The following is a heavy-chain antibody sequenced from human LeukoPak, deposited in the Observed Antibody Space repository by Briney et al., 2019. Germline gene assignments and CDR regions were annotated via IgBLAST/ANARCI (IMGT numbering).Heavy chain of an antibody. CDR1: GFTFSSYA. D-gene: IGHD3-22*01. CDR2: ISGSGGST. CDR3: AKDLENTMIAVVKPYYFDY. Sequence: GGSLRLSCAASGFTFSSYAMSWVRQAPGKGLEWVSAISGSGGSTYYADSVKGRFTISRDNSKNTLYLQMNSLRAEDTAVYYCAKDLENTMIAVVKPYYFDYWGQGTLVTVSS. V-gene: IGHV3-23*01. J-gene: IGHJ4*02.